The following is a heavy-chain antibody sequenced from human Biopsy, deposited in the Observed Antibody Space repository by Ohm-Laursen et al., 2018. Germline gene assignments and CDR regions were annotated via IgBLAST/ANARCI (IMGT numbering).Heavy chain of an antibody. D-gene: IGHD6-6*01. J-gene: IGHJ4*02. Sequence: ETLSLTCTASGFTVSSNYVSWVRQAPGMGLEWVSVIYSGDRPYYRESVRGRFTNSRDNSKNTLYLQVNSLRADDTAVYYCARNKPGSSSGSDFDYWGQGTLVTVSS. CDR1: GFTVSSNY. CDR3: ARNKPGSSSGSDFDY. V-gene: IGHV3-53*01. CDR2: IYSGDRP.